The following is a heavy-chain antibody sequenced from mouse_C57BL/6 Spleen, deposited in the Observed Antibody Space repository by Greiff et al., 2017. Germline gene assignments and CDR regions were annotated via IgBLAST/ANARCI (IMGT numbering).Heavy chain of an antibody. Sequence: QVQLQQSGAELVRPGTSVKVSCTASGYDFNNSLIQWVKQRPGQGLEWIGVINPGSGGTNYTAKFQGKATLTAATSSSTAYMQLSSLTSEDSAVYICARFSARGGDWYFDVWGTGTTVTVAS. CDR2: INPGSGGT. D-gene: IGHD6-1*01. J-gene: IGHJ1*03. CDR1: GYDFNNSL. V-gene: IGHV1-54*01. CDR3: ARFSARGGDWYFDV.